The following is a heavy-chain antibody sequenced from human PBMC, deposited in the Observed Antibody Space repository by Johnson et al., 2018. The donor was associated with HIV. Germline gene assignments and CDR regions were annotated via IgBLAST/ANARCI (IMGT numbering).Heavy chain of an antibody. D-gene: IGHD6-13*01. Sequence: VQLVESGGGLVKTGGSLRLSCAASGFTFNNAWMSWVRQAPGKGLEWVSGISGSGGSTYYADSVKGRFTISRDNSKNTLYLQMNSLRAEDTAVYYCAKVSSWYFLRAFDIWGQGTMVTVSS. CDR2: ISGSGGST. J-gene: IGHJ3*02. CDR1: GFTFNNAW. CDR3: AKVSSWYFLRAFDI. V-gene: IGHV3-23*04.